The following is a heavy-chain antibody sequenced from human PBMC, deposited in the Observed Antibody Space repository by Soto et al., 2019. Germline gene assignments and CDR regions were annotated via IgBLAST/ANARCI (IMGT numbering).Heavy chain of an antibody. CDR1: GGSISSGGYS. Sequence: SETLSLTCAVSGGSISSGGYSWSWIRQPPGKGLEWIGYIYHSGSTYYNPSLKSRVTISVDRSKNQFSLKLSSVTAADTAVYYCARVGYNFTSGYSIWSDPWRQGTLVPV. CDR3: ARVGYNFTSGYSIWSDP. J-gene: IGHJ5*02. D-gene: IGHD3-3*01. CDR2: IYHSGST. V-gene: IGHV4-30-2*01.